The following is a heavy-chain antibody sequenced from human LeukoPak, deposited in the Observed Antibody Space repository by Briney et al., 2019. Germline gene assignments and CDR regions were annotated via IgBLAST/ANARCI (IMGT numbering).Heavy chain of an antibody. CDR2: IYTTGST. Sequence: PSETLSLTCTVSVVSINSYFWSWIRQPAGKGLELIGRIYTTGSTTYNPSLKSRVTMSVDTSKNQFSLNLTSVTAADTAVYYCARGAGTPGATGWFDPWGQGTLVTVSS. V-gene: IGHV4-4*07. CDR1: VVSINSYF. D-gene: IGHD1-1*01. CDR3: ARGAGTPGATGWFDP. J-gene: IGHJ5*02.